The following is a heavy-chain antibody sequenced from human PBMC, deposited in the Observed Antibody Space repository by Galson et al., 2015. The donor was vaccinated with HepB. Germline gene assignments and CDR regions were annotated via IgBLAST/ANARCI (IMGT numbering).Heavy chain of an antibody. Sequence: SLRLSCAASGFTFSSYSMNWVRQAPGKGLEWVSSISSSSSYIYYADSVKGRFTISRDNAKNPLHLQMNSLRAEDTAVYYCAREEVEGDTPGYWGQGTLVTVSS. D-gene: IGHD2-21*02. J-gene: IGHJ4*02. CDR2: ISSSSSYI. V-gene: IGHV3-21*01. CDR1: GFTFSSYS. CDR3: AREEVEGDTPGY.